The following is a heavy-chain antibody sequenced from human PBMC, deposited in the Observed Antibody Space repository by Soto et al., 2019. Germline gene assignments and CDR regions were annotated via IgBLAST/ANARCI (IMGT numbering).Heavy chain of an antibody. CDR1: GYTFTSYY. V-gene: IGHV1-46*03. Sequence: ASVKVSCKASGYTFTSYYMHWVRQAPGQGLEWMGIINPSGGSTSYAQKFQGRVTMTRDTSTSTVYMELSSLRSEDTAVYYCARDKWHVDIVARASHAFDIWGQGTMVTVSS. CDR2: INPSGGST. CDR3: ARDKWHVDIVARASHAFDI. J-gene: IGHJ3*02. D-gene: IGHD5-12*01.